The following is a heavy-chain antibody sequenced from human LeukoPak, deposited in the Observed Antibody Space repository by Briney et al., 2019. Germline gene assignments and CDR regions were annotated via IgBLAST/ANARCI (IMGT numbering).Heavy chain of an antibody. Sequence: GGSLRLSCAASGFTFSSYVMRWVRQAPGKGLEWVSAISDSGGSTYYGDSVKGRFTISRDNSKNTLYLQMNSLRAEDTAVYYCAKDSSGNYGVNDYWGQGTLVTVSS. V-gene: IGHV3-23*01. D-gene: IGHD4-11*01. J-gene: IGHJ4*02. CDR2: ISDSGGST. CDR1: GFTFSSYV. CDR3: AKDSSGNYGVNDY.